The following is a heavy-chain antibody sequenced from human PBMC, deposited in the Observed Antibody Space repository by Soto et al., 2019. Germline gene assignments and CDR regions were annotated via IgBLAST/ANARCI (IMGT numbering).Heavy chain of an antibody. Sequence: QVQLVESGGGVVQPGRSLRLSCAASGFIFSSYGMHWVRQAPGKGLEWVASIWYDGSNKYYADSVMGRFTISRDNSQNTLYRQLNSVRAEDTAVYYGTSYNEGLVAYFDYWGEGPQVTVSS. CDR3: TSYNEGLVAYFDY. J-gene: IGHJ4*02. CDR2: IWYDGSNK. D-gene: IGHD1-26*01. CDR1: GFIFSSYG. V-gene: IGHV3-33*01.